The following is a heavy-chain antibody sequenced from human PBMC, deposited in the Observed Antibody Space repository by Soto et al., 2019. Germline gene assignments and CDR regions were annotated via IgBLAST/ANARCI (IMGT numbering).Heavy chain of an antibody. D-gene: IGHD6-13*01. Sequence: GESLKISCQGSGYTFSSYWVGWVRQMPGKGLEWMGIIYPGDFDTRYSPSFQGQVTISADKSISTAYLQWSSLKASDTAMYYCARPRDSSSSYYFDSWGQGTLVTVSS. J-gene: IGHJ4*02. V-gene: IGHV5-51*01. CDR1: GYTFSSYW. CDR2: IYPGDFDT. CDR3: ARPRDSSSSYYFDS.